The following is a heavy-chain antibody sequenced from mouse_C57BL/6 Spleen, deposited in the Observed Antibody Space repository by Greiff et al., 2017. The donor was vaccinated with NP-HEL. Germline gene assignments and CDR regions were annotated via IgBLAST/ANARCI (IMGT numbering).Heavy chain of an antibody. CDR2: IFPGSGST. CDR1: GYTFTDYY. J-gene: IGHJ1*03. D-gene: IGHD1-1*01. Sequence: VQLQQSGPELVKPGASVKISCKASGYTFTDYYINWVKQRPGQGLEWIGWIFPGSGSTYYNEKFKGKATLTVDKSSSTAYMLLSSLTSEDSAVYFCAHYYGSRPWYFDVWGTGTTVTVSS. V-gene: IGHV1-75*01. CDR3: AHYYGSRPWYFDV.